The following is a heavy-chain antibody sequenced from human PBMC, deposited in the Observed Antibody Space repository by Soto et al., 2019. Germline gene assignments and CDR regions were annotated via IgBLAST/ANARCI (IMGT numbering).Heavy chain of an antibody. CDR1: GFTFSSYA. CDR2: IGDSGGTT. J-gene: IGHJ4*02. V-gene: IGHV3-23*01. D-gene: IGHD6-19*01. CDR3: AKQFDSGCPDY. Sequence: EVQLLESGGGLVQPGGSLRLSCAASGFTFSSYALSWVRQAPGRGLEWVSIIGDSGGTTLYADSVKGRCTISRDNSKNTLYLQMNNLRAEDTAVYYCAKQFDSGCPDYWGQGTLVTVSS.